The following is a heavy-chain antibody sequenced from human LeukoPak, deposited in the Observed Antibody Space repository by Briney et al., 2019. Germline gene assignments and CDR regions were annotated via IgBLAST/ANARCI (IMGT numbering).Heavy chain of an antibody. J-gene: IGHJ5*02. D-gene: IGHD2-2*01. V-gene: IGHV1-18*01. CDR2: ISTSNGDT. Sequence: GASVKVSCKASGYSFSNYDITWVRQAPGQGLEWMGRISTSNGDTNFAQSLRGRLTMTTDTSTSTVYMELWSLRSDDTAVYYCARDPYHRLGPPLDLWGQGTLVTVSS. CDR3: ARDPYHRLGPPLDL. CDR1: GYSFSNYD.